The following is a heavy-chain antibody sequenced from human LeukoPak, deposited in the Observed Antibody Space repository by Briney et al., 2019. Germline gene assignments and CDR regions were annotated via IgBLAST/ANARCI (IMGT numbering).Heavy chain of an antibody. CDR2: INHSGST. CDR1: GGSFSGYY. D-gene: IGHD4-17*01. V-gene: IGHV4-34*01. J-gene: IGHJ4*02. CDR3: AIMTTVTRYYFDY. Sequence: SETLSLTCAVYGGSFSGYYWSWIRQPPGKGLEWIGEINHSGSTNYNPSLKSRVTMSVDTSKNQFSLKLSSVTAADTAVYYCAIMTTVTRYYFDYWGQGTLVTVSS.